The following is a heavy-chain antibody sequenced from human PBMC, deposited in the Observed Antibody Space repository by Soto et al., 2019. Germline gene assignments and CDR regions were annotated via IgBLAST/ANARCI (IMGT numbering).Heavy chain of an antibody. CDR2: ISAYNGNT. Sequence: RASVEVSLKAARYIFPSCCISLVRQSPGQWLEGMGWISAYNGNTNDAQKLQGRVTMTTDTSTSTAYMELRTLRSDDTAVYYCARAATYYDFWSGYYKDYGMAGWGEGTTVTAPQ. CDR3: ARAATYYDFWSGYYKDYGMAG. D-gene: IGHD3-3*01. CDR1: RYIFPSCC. J-gene: IGHJ6*04. V-gene: IGHV1-18*04.